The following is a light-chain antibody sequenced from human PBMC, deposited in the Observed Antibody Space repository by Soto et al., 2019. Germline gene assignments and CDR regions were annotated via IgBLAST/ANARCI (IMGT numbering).Light chain of an antibody. J-gene: IGKJ2*01. Sequence: VVLTQSPGTLSLSPGERATLSCRATQRISANYIAWYQLKPGQAPRLLIHGSLTRAAGIPDRFSGSGSGADFPLTIARVEPEDFAVYFCHQYGDSPYSFGQGTKLDIK. CDR3: HQYGDSPYS. V-gene: IGKV3-20*01. CDR2: GSL. CDR1: QRISANY.